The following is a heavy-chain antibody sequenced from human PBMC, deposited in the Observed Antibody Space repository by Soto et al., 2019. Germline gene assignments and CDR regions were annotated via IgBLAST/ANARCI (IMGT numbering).Heavy chain of an antibody. D-gene: IGHD3-3*01. CDR1: GGSISSYY. J-gene: IGHJ4*02. Sequence: SETLSLTCTVSGGSISSYYWSWIRQPPGKGLEWIGYIYYSGSTNYNPSLKSRVTISVDTSKNQFSLKLSSVTAADTAVYYCARAFRGPIWSGYYFDYWGQGTLVTVSS. V-gene: IGHV4-59*01. CDR3: ARAFRGPIWSGYYFDY. CDR2: IYYSGST.